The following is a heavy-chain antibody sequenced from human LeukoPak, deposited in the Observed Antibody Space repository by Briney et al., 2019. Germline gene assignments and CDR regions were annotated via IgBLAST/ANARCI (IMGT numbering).Heavy chain of an antibody. D-gene: IGHD2-15*01. J-gene: IGHJ4*02. CDR3: AKLQKTSCYSVGDY. CDR2: VSDSGNTT. Sequence: GGSLRLSCAASGFTFSSYAMSWVRQAPGKGLEWVSAVSDSGNTTYYVGSVKGRFTISRDNSRNTLFLQMSSLRVEDTAVYYCAKLQKTSCYSVGDYWGQGTLVTVSS. CDR1: GFTFSSYA. V-gene: IGHV3-23*01.